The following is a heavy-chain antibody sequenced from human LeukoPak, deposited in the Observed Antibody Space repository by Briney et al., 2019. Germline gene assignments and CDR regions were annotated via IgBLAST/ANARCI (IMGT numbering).Heavy chain of an antibody. CDR1: GDSVSSNSAA. CDR2: THYKSKWYY. Sequence: SQTLSLTCAISGDSVSSNSAAWNWIRQSLSRGLEWLGRTHYKSKWYYDYAISVKSRITINPDISKNQFSLQLNSVTPEDTAVYYCTRGEIFDPWGQGTLVTVSS. CDR3: TRGEIFDP. J-gene: IGHJ5*02. V-gene: IGHV6-1*01.